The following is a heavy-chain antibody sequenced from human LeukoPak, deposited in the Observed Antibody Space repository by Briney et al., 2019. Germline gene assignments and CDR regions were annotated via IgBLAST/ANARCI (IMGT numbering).Heavy chain of an antibody. D-gene: IGHD4-17*01. CDR2: ISSSSSYI. Sequence: PAGSLRLSCAASGFTFSSYSMNWVRQAPGKGLEWVSSISSSSSYIYYADSVKGRFTTSRDNAKNSLYLQMNSLRAEDTAVYYCARGGDYSIRSFDYWGQGTLVTVSS. CDR1: GFTFSSYS. J-gene: IGHJ4*02. CDR3: ARGGDYSIRSFDY. V-gene: IGHV3-21*01.